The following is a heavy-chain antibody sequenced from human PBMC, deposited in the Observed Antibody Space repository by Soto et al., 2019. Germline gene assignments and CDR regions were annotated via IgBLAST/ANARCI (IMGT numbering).Heavy chain of an antibody. V-gene: IGHV3-48*02. CDR2: ISSSSSTI. Sequence: GGSLRLSCAASGFTFSSYSMNWVRQAPGKGLEWVSYISSSSSTIYYADSVKGRFTISRDNAKNSPYLQMNSLRDEDTAVYYCARGAVTTRAADFDYWGQGTLVTVSS. J-gene: IGHJ4*02. CDR3: ARGAVTTRAADFDY. D-gene: IGHD4-17*01. CDR1: GFTFSSYS.